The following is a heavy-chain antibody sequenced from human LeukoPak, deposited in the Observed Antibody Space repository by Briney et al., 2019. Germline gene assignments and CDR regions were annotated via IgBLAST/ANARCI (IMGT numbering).Heavy chain of an antibody. V-gene: IGHV4-34*01. D-gene: IGHD1-26*01. J-gene: IGHJ4*02. CDR3: ARFPDSEPIDN. CDR2: INHSGGT. Sequence: TSETLSLTCVVSGGSFSGYYLTWIRHAPGKGLEWIGDINHSGGTSYNPSLKSRASVSLDTSKNQFSLYLTSVTAADTAVYLCARFPDSEPIDNWDQGTLVTVSS. CDR1: GGSFSGYY.